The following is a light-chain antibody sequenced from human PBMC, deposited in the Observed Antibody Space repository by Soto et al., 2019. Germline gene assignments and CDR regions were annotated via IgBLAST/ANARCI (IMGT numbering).Light chain of an antibody. V-gene: IGKV3-11*01. CDR2: DAS. CDR1: QSVSSY. Sequence: EIVLTQSPATLSLSPGERATLSCRASQSVSSYLAWYQQKPGQAPRLLIYDASNKATGIPARFSGSGSGTDFTLTISRLEPEDFTVYYCKQRSNWPRTFGQGTKVEIK. CDR3: KQRSNWPRT. J-gene: IGKJ1*01.